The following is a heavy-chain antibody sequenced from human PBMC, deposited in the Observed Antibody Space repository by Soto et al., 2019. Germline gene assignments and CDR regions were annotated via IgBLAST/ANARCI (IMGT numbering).Heavy chain of an antibody. J-gene: IGHJ6*02. CDR2: INPSGGST. D-gene: IGHD3-22*01. CDR3: ARGLRITMIVVAQGGNYYYGMDV. V-gene: IGHV1-46*01. CDR1: GYIFTSYY. Sequence: ASVKVSCKAVGYIFTSYYIHWVRQAPGQGLEWMGLINPSGGSTNYAQKFQGRVTMTRDTSTSTVYMELSSLRSEDTAVYYCARGLRITMIVVAQGGNYYYGMDVWGQGTTVTVSS.